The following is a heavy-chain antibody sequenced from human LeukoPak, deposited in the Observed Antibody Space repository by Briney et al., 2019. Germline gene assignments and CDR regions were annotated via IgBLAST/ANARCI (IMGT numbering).Heavy chain of an antibody. CDR2: IIPSGHTT. CDR3: AKDRSRYDSSAYDFDY. Sequence: PGGSLRLSCAASGFTFSSHGMNWVRQAPGKGLEWVSGIIPSGHTTYYADSVKGRFTISRDNSKNTLHLQMNSLRAEDTAVYYCAKDRSRYDSSAYDFDYWGQGTLVTVSS. V-gene: IGHV3-23*01. CDR1: GFTFSSHG. D-gene: IGHD3-22*01. J-gene: IGHJ4*02.